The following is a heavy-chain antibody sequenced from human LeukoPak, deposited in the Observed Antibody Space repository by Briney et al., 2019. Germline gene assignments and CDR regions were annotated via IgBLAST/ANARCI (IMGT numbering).Heavy chain of an antibody. CDR1: GFNFSIHW. D-gene: IGHD2-15*01. V-gene: IGHV3-7*01. CDR2: IPDDGSET. J-gene: IGHJ1*01. Sequence: GGSLRLSCAASGFNFSIHWMTWVRQAPGKGLEWVANIPDDGSETNYVDSVKGRFIISRDNAKNSLSLQMSSLREEDTALYYCARGWAAIPDWGQGTLVTVSS. CDR3: ARGWAAIPD.